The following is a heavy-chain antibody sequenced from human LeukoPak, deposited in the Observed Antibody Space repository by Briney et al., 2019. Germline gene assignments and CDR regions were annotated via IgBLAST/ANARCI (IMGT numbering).Heavy chain of an antibody. J-gene: IGHJ4*02. Sequence: GGSLRLSCAASGFSVSSNYMSWVRQAPGKGLEWVSILYIGGSTDYSNSVKGRFTISSDTSLNTVYLQMTSLRTEDTAIYYCSRSRTSTVGATFDYWGQGTLVAVSS. CDR3: SRSRTSTVGATFDY. D-gene: IGHD1-26*01. V-gene: IGHV3-66*02. CDR1: GFSVSSNY. CDR2: LYIGGST.